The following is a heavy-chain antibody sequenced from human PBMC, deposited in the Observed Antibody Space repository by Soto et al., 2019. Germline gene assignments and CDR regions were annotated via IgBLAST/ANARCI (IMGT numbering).Heavy chain of an antibody. J-gene: IGHJ4*02. CDR2: ISGSGGST. Sequence: PGGSLRLSCAASGFTFTTYAMSWVRQAPGKGLEWVSAISGSGGSTYYADSVKGRFTISRDNSKNTLFLQMNSLRAEDTAVYYCAKDLQWLVQGPYYWGQGTLVTVSS. V-gene: IGHV3-23*01. CDR3: AKDLQWLVQGPYY. D-gene: IGHD6-19*01. CDR1: GFTFTTYA.